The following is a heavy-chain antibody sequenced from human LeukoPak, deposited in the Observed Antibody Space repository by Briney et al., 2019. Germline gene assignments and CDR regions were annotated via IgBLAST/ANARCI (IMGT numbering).Heavy chain of an antibody. V-gene: IGHV5-51*01. CDR2: IYPGDSDT. CDR3: ARRYSYDSSGYSDY. CDR1: GYSFNSYW. Sequence: GESLKISCNASGYSFNSYWIWWGRQMPGKGLEWMGSIYPGDSDTRYSPSFQGQVTISADKSISTAYLQWSSLKASDTDMYYCARRYSYDSSGYSDYWGQGTLVTASS. J-gene: IGHJ4*02. D-gene: IGHD3-22*01.